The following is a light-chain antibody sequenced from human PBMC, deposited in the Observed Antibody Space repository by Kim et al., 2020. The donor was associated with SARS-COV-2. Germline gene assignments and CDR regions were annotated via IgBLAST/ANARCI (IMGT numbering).Light chain of an antibody. V-gene: IGKV3D-15*01. J-gene: IGKJ1*01. CDR1: QSVSSN. CDR3: RQQNNRPPRT. CDR2: GAS. Sequence: EIVMTQSPATLSVSPGERATLSCRASQSVSSNLAWYQQKPGQAPRLLLYGASTRATGSPARFSGSGCGTEFFLTISSLQSEDFAVYYCRQQNNRPPRTFGQGTKVDIK.